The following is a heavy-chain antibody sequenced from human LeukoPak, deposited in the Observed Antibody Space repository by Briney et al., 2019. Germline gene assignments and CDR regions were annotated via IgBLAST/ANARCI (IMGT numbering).Heavy chain of an antibody. J-gene: IGHJ4*02. CDR1: AYTFTTYD. CDR2: MNPNSGYT. Sequence: ASVTLSFTSSAYTFTTYDINWVRQATGQGLEWMGWMNPNSGYTGYAQKFQGRVTITRDTSISTAYMELSSLRSEDTAVYYCARVAGSIDYWGQGTLVTVSS. D-gene: IGHD6-19*01. V-gene: IGHV1-8*03. CDR3: ARVAGSIDY.